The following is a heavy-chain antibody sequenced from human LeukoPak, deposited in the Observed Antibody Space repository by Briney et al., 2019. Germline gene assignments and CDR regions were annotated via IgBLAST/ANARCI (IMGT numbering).Heavy chain of an antibody. CDR2: INHSGST. J-gene: IGHJ6*02. D-gene: IGHD2-2*01. CDR1: GGPFSGYY. V-gene: IGHV4-34*01. Sequence: SETLSLTCAVYGGPFSGYYWSWIRQPPGKGLEWIGEINHSGSTNYNPSLKSRVTISVDTSENQFSLKLSSVTAADTAVYYCARRPYCSSTSCSSRGGRRYYYGMDVWGQGTTVTVSS. CDR3: ARRPYCSSTSCSSRGGRRYYYGMDV.